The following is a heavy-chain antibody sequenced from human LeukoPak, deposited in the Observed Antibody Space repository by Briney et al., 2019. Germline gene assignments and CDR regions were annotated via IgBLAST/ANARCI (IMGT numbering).Heavy chain of an antibody. V-gene: IGHV3-23*01. D-gene: IGHD1-20*01. CDR3: AKDADAITGTGRYNWFDP. J-gene: IGHJ5*02. CDR1: GFTFSSYA. CDR2: ISGSGGST. Sequence: GGSLRLSCAASGFTFSSYAMSWVRQAPGKGLEWGSAISGSGGSTYYADSVKGRFTISRDNSKNTPYLQMSSLRAEDPALYYCAKDADAITGTGRYNWFDPWGQGTLVTVSS.